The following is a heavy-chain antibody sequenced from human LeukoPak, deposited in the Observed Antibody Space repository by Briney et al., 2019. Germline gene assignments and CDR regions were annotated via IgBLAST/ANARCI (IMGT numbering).Heavy chain of an antibody. J-gene: IGHJ3*02. CDR3: ARYGDYGAFDI. V-gene: IGHV3-48*01. CDR2: ISGSSSTR. Sequence: GGSLRLSCAASGFTFSSYSMNWFRQAPGKGLEWVSYISGSSSTRDYADSVKGRFTISRDNAKNSLYLQMNSLRAEDTSVYYCARYGDYGAFDIWGQGTTVTVSS. CDR1: GFTFSSYS. D-gene: IGHD4-17*01.